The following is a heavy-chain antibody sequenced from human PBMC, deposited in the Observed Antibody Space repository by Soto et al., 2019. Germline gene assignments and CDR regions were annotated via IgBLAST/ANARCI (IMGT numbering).Heavy chain of an antibody. V-gene: IGHV5-51*01. CDR1: GYSFTSYW. CDR3: ARRKTRGWHTYRYYGMDV. D-gene: IGHD6-19*01. Sequence: GESLKISCKGSGYSFTSYWIGWVRQMPGKGLEWMGIIYPGDSDTRYSPSFQGQVTISADKSISTAYLQWSSLKASDTAMYYCARRKTRGWHTYRYYGMDVCGQGTTVIVSS. J-gene: IGHJ6*02. CDR2: IYPGDSDT.